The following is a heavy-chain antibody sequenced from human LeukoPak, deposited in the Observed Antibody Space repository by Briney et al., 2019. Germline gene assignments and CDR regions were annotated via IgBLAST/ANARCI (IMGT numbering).Heavy chain of an antibody. D-gene: IGHD6-13*01. V-gene: IGHV3-30*04. CDR2: ISYDGSNK. CDR3: ARDRMVPGKGYYYGMDV. Sequence: PGGSLRLSCAASGFTFSSYAMHWVRQAPGKGLEWVAVISYDGSNKYYADSVKGRFTISRDNSKNTLYLQMNSLRAEDTAVYYCARDRMVPGKGYYYGMDVWGQETTVTVSS. J-gene: IGHJ6*02. CDR1: GFTFSSYA.